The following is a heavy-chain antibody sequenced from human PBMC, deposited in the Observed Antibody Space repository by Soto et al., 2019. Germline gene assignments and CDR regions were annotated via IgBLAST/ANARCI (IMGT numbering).Heavy chain of an antibody. Sequence: PGGSLRLSCVASGFIFSNFGMHWVRRAPGKGLEWVAVISSDEKIKQYADSVRGRFAISRDNSKNTLYLQMTSLRAEDTAIYYCARGLRSVLDYWGQGTLVTVSS. D-gene: IGHD6-6*01. CDR2: ISSDEKIK. CDR1: GFIFSNFG. V-gene: IGHV3-33*01. J-gene: IGHJ4*02. CDR3: ARGLRSVLDY.